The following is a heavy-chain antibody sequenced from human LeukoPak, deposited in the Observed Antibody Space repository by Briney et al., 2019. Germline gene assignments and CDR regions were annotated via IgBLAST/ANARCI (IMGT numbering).Heavy chain of an antibody. CDR2: IKQDGSEK. D-gene: IGHD4-23*01. J-gene: IGHJ4*02. Sequence: QSGGSLRLSCAASGFTFSSYWMSWVRQAPGKGLEWVANIKQDGSEKYYVDSVKGRFTISRDNAKNSLYLQMNSLRAEDTAMYYCARRAGGYSHPYDYWGQGILVTVSS. V-gene: IGHV3-7*03. CDR3: ARRAGGYSHPYDY. CDR1: GFTFSSYW.